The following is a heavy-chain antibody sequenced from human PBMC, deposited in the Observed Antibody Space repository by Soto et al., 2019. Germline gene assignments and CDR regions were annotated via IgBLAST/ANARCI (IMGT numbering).Heavy chain of an antibody. CDR2: INPDGSEK. D-gene: IGHD3-22*01. V-gene: IGHV3-7*05. Sequence: EVQLVESGGDLVHPGGSLRLSCAASGFTFSNSWMTWVRQGPAKGLEWVATINPDGSEKYYMDSVKGRFTVSRDKARNSLFLQMNSLRADDTAVYFCARKDYYYDTSNAGWFDPWGQGTLVTVSS. J-gene: IGHJ5*02. CDR3: ARKDYYYDTSNAGWFDP. CDR1: GFTFSNSW.